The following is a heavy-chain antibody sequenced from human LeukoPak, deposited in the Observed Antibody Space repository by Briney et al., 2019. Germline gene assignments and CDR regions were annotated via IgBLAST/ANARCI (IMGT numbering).Heavy chain of an antibody. J-gene: IGHJ4*02. CDR1: GYSFTSYW. Sequence: GESLKISCKGSGYSFTSYWIGWVRQMPGEGLEWIGIICPGDSDTRYSPSFQGQVTISADKSISTAYLQWSSLKASDTAMYYCARPRYSYAMYYFDYWGQGTLVTVSS. D-gene: IGHD5-18*01. CDR3: ARPRYSYAMYYFDY. CDR2: ICPGDSDT. V-gene: IGHV5-51*01.